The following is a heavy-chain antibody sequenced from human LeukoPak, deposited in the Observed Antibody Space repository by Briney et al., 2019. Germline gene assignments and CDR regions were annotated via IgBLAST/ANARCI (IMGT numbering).Heavy chain of an antibody. V-gene: IGHV3-21*01. J-gene: IGHJ6*02. CDR3: ARDCGGAPQGDYGMDV. CDR1: GFTFSNYN. CDR2: ISSSNNYI. Sequence: GGSLSLSCAASGFTFSNYNMNWARQAPGKGLEWVSSISSSNNYISYGDSVKGRFTISRDNAKNSLYLQMNSLRAEDTAVYYCARDCGGAPQGDYGMDVWGQGTTVTVSS. D-gene: IGHD2-21*01.